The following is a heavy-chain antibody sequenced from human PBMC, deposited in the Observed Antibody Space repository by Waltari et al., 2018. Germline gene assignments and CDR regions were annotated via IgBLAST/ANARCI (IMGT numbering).Heavy chain of an antibody. CDR1: GGTFSSYA. CDR2: TIPIFGTA. CDR3: ARDASDSTQSMDV. V-gene: IGHV1-69*05. Sequence: QVQLVQSGAEVKKPGSSVKVSCKASGGTFSSYAISWVRQAPGQGLEWMGGTIPIFGTANYAQKFQGRVTITTDESTSTAYMELSSLRSEDTAVYYCARDASDSTQSMDVWGQGTTVTVSS. D-gene: IGHD2-15*01. J-gene: IGHJ6*02.